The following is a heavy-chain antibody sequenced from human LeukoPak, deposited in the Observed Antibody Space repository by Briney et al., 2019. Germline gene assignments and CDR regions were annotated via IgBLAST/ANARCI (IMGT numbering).Heavy chain of an antibody. V-gene: IGHV3-7*01. D-gene: IGHD7-27*01. J-gene: IGHJ4*02. CDR2: IKTDGSQI. Sequence: PGGSLRLSCVASEFTFSAYWMYWLRQAPGKGLEWVANIKTDGSQIYYVDSVKGRFTISRDNAKNSLYLQMNSLRAEDTAVYYCARDLNWETYWGQGTLVSVSS. CDR3: ARDLNWETY. CDR1: EFTFSAYW.